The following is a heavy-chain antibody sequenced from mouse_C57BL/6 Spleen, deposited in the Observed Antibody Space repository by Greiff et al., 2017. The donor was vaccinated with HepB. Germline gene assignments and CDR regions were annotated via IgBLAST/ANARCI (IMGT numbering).Heavy chain of an antibody. D-gene: IGHD1-1*01. CDR3: TRDEEDYYGSPYAMDY. Sequence: VVESGEGLVKPGGSLKLSCAASGFTFSSYAMSWVRQTPEKRLEWVAYISSGGDYIYYADTVKGRFTISSDNARNTLYLQMSSLKSEDTAMYYCTRDEEDYYGSPYAMDYWGQGTSVTVSS. V-gene: IGHV5-9-1*02. CDR2: ISSGGDYI. J-gene: IGHJ4*01. CDR1: GFTFSSYA.